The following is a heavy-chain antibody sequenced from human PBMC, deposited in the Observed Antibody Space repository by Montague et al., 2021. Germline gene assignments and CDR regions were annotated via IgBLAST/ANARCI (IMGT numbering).Heavy chain of an antibody. V-gene: IGHV4-39*01. D-gene: IGHD5-12*01. CDR3: ARPNIVTIHWYFDL. CDR2: IYYSGNT. J-gene: IGHJ2*01. CDR1: GGSISSSSYY. Sequence: SETLSLTCTVSGGSISSSSYYWGWIRQPPGKGLEWIGSIYYSGNTYYNPSLKSRVTISVVPSKNQFSLRLSSVTAADTAVYYCARPNIVTIHWYFDLWGRGTLVLVSS.